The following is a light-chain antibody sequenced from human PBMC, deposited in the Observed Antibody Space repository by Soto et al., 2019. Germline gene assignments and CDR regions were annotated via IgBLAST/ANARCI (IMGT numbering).Light chain of an antibody. Sequence: QSALTQPDSVSGSPGQSVPISCTAASSVIGNYNYVSWYQQRPGNVPKLIIHDVSDRPSGVSDRFSGSKSGNTASLTISGLRAEDEADYYCSSYTSTSTYVFGTGTKVTVL. V-gene: IGLV2-14*03. CDR3: SSYTSTSTYV. J-gene: IGLJ1*01. CDR2: DVS. CDR1: SSVIGNYNY.